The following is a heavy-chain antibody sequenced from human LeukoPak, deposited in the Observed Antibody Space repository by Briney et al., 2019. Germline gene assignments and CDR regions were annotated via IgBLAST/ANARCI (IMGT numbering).Heavy chain of an antibody. D-gene: IGHD3-22*01. CDR1: GFTFDDYA. Sequence: PGGSLRLSCAASGFTFDDYAMHWVRQAPGKGLEWVSGISWNSGSIGYADSVKGRFTISRDNAKNSLYLQMNSLRAEDTALYYCAKGAMTCYYDSSLDYWGQGTLVTVSS. J-gene: IGHJ4*02. V-gene: IGHV3-9*01. CDR2: ISWNSGSI. CDR3: AKGAMTCYYDSSLDY.